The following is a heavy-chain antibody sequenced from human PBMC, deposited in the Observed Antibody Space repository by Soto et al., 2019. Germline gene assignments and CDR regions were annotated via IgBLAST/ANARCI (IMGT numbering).Heavy chain of an antibody. D-gene: IGHD4-17*01. Sequence: GSLRLSCAASGFTFSSYWMSWVRQAPGKGLEWVANIKQDGSEKYYVDSVKGRFTISRDNAKNSLYLQMNSLRAEDTAVYYCARDKQGYGDYNYYYGMDVWGQGTTVTVSS. CDR3: ARDKQGYGDYNYYYGMDV. J-gene: IGHJ6*02. V-gene: IGHV3-7*01. CDR1: GFTFSSYW. CDR2: IKQDGSEK.